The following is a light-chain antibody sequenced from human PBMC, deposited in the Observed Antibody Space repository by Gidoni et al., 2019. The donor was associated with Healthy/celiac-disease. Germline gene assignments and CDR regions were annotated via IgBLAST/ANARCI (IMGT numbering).Light chain of an antibody. J-gene: IGKJ1*01. CDR3: QQRSNWPPT. V-gene: IGKV3-11*01. Sequence: VLTQSPATLSLSPGERATLSCRASQSVSSYLAWYQQKPGQAPRLLIYDASNRATGIPARFSGSGSGTDFTLTISSLEPEDFAVYYCQQRSNWPPTFGQGTKVEIK. CDR1: QSVSSY. CDR2: DAS.